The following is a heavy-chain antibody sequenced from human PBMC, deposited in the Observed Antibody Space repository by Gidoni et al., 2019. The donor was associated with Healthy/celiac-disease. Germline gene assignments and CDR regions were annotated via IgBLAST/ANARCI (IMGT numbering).Heavy chain of an antibody. Sequence: EVQLVESGGVLVKPGRSLGLSCTASGFTFGDYGMSWFRQAPGKGVELVSFLRSKAYCGKKEFAASVKGRFTISRDDSKSIAYLQMNSLKTEDTAVYYCTRGISRELLPDYWGQGTLVTVSS. V-gene: IGHV3-49*05. CDR2: LRSKAYCGKK. D-gene: IGHD1-26*01. CDR3: TRGISRELLPDY. J-gene: IGHJ4*02. CDR1: GFTFGDYG.